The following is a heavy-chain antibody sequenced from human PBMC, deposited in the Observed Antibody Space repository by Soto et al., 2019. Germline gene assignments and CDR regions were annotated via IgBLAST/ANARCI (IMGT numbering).Heavy chain of an antibody. CDR2: MKKDESKK. Sequence: EERLVESGGGLVQPGGSLRLSCAASGFTFSSYWMTWVRQAPGKGLEWVANMKKDESKKSYLDSVRGRFTISRDNAKNSLYLQMDSLTAEDTALYYCARDVSPGSSSWYFDAFDLWGQGTMVTVSS. D-gene: IGHD6-13*01. CDR1: GFTFSSYW. CDR3: ARDVSPGSSSWYFDAFDL. J-gene: IGHJ3*01. V-gene: IGHV3-7*05.